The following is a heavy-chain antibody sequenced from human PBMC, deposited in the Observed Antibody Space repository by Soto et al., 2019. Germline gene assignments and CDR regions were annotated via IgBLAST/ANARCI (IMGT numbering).Heavy chain of an antibody. CDR3: ARIHSSSSSDMDV. Sequence: QALSLTRAISGDRVSITIAAWNWIRTSPSRGLEWLGRTYYRSKWYYGYAVSVKSRITIKPDTSKNQFSLQLNSVTPEDTAVYYCARIHSSSSSDMDVWGQGTTVT. J-gene: IGHJ6*02. D-gene: IGHD6-6*01. V-gene: IGHV6-1*01. CDR1: GDRVSITIAA. CDR2: TYYRSKWYY.